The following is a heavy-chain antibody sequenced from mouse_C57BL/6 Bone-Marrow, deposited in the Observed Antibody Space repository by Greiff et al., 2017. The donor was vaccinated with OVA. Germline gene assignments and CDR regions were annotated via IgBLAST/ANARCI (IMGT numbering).Heavy chain of an antibody. J-gene: IGHJ3*01. CDR2: ISSGGSYT. V-gene: IGHV5-6*01. D-gene: IGHD2-3*01. CDR3: ARLRDGYFGFAY. Sequence: EVQLVESGGDLVKPGGSLKLSCAASGFTFSSYGMSWVRQTPDKRLEWVATISSGGSYTYYPDSVKGRFTISSDNAKNTLYLQMSSLKSDDTAMYYCARLRDGYFGFAYWGQGTLVTVSA. CDR1: GFTFSSYG.